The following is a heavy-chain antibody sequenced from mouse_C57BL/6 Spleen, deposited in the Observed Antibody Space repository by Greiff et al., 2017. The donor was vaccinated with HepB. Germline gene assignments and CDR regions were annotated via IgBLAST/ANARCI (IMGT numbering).Heavy chain of an antibody. CDR2: IDPETGGT. Sequence: QVQLQQSGAELVRPGASVTLSCKASGYTFTDYEMHWVKQTPVHGLEWIGAIDPETGGTAYNQKFKGKAILTADKSSSTAYMELRSLTSEDSAVYYCTKPLYGSSPRAMDYWGQGTSVTVSS. CDR1: GYTFTDYE. V-gene: IGHV1-15*01. J-gene: IGHJ4*01. D-gene: IGHD1-1*01. CDR3: TKPLYGSSPRAMDY.